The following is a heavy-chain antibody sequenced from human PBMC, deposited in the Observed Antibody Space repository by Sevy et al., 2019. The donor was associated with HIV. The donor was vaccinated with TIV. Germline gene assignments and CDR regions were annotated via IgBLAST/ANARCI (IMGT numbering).Heavy chain of an antibody. CDR3: ASQLGYCSSTSCYGYYYGMDV. Sequence: GGSLRLSCAASGFTFSSYEMNWVRQAPGKGLEWVSYISSSGSTIYYADSVKGRFTISIDNAKNSLYLQMNSLRAEDTAVYYCASQLGYCSSTSCYGYYYGMDVWGQGTTVTVSS. J-gene: IGHJ6*02. V-gene: IGHV3-48*03. D-gene: IGHD2-2*01. CDR2: ISSSGSTI. CDR1: GFTFSSYE.